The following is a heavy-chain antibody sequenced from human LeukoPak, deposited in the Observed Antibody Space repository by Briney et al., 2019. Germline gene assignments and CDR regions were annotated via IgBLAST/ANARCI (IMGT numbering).Heavy chain of an antibody. CDR3: ARGVPSALFLRNYFDY. D-gene: IGHD3-10*01. CDR1: GGSFSGYY. CDR2: INHSGST. J-gene: IGHJ4*02. V-gene: IGHV4-34*01. Sequence: SETLSLTCAVFGGSFSGYYWSWIRQPPGKGLEWIGEINHSGSTNYNPSLKSRVTISVDTSKNQFSLKLSSVTAADTAVYYCARGVPSALFLRNYFDYWGQRTLVTVSS.